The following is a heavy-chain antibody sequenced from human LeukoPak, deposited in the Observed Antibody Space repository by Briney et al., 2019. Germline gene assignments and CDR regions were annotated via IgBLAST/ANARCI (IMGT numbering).Heavy chain of an antibody. CDR2: IKQDGSEK. Sequence: GGSLRLSCAASGFSFSSYWMSWVRQAPGKGLEWVANIKQDGSEKYYADSVKGRFTISRDNAKNSLYLQMNSLRAEDTAVYYCAELGITMIGGVWGKGTTVTISS. J-gene: IGHJ6*04. V-gene: IGHV3-7*01. D-gene: IGHD3-10*02. CDR1: GFSFSSYW. CDR3: AELGITMIGGV.